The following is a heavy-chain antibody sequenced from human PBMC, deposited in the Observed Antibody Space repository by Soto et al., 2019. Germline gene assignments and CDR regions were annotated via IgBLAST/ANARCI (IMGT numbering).Heavy chain of an antibody. D-gene: IGHD3-10*01. CDR3: ARVKAYYYGSGSQIFDY. J-gene: IGHJ4*02. Sequence: GGSLRLSCAASGFTFSSYWMSWVRQAPGKGLEWVANIKQDGSEKYYVDSVKGRFTISRDNAKNSLYLQMNSLRAEDTAVYYCARVKAYYYGSGSQIFDYWGQGTLVTVSS. V-gene: IGHV3-7*05. CDR2: IKQDGSEK. CDR1: GFTFSSYW.